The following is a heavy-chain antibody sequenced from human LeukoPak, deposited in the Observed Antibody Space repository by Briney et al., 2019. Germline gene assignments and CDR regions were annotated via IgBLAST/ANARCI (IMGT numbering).Heavy chain of an antibody. CDR1: GFTFSSYA. CDR2: ISGSGGKT. V-gene: IGHV3-23*01. D-gene: IGHD1-1*01. J-gene: IGHJ4*02. Sequence: PRGSLRLSCAASGFTFSSYAMSWVRQAPGKGLEWVSGISGSGGKTYYADSVKGRFTISRDNSKNTLYLQMNSLRAEDTAVYYCASPNWNDPPYYFDYWGQGTLVTVPS. CDR3: ASPNWNDPPYYFDY.